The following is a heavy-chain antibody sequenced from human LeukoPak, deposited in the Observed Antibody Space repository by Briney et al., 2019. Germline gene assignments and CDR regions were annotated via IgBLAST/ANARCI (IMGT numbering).Heavy chain of an antibody. CDR2: IYYSGST. CDR3: ARVLTGDLDY. J-gene: IGHJ4*02. V-gene: IGHV4-59*01. Sequence: KPSETLSLTCTVSGGSISSYYWSWLRQPPGKGLEWTGYIYYSGSTNYNPSLKSRVTISVDTSKNQFSLKLSSVTAADTAVYYCARVLTGDLDYWGQGTLVTVSS. D-gene: IGHD1-26*01. CDR1: GGSISSYY.